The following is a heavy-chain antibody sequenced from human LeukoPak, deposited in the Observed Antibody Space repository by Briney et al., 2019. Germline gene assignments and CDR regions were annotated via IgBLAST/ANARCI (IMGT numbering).Heavy chain of an antibody. Sequence: SETLSLTCTVSGGSISSSSYYWGWIRQPPGKGLEWIGSIYYSGSTYCNPSLKSRVNISVDTSKNQFSLKLSSVTAADTAVYYCARLYSSGWRNWGRGTLVTVSS. D-gene: IGHD6-19*01. CDR3: ARLYSSGWRN. J-gene: IGHJ4*02. CDR2: IYYSGST. V-gene: IGHV4-39*01. CDR1: GGSISSSSYY.